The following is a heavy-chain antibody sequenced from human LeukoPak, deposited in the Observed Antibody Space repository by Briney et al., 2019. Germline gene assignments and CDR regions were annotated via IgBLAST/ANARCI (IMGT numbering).Heavy chain of an antibody. CDR2: INPSGGTT. Sequence: ASVKVSCKASGYTFTSYYMHWVRQAPGQGLEWMGIINPSGGTTNYAQKFQGRVTMTRDTSTSTVYMELSSLRSEDTAVYYCARDEYPSYCSSTSCTHWFDSCGQGTLVTVSS. CDR1: GYTFTSYY. D-gene: IGHD2-2*01. V-gene: IGHV1-46*01. CDR3: ARDEYPSYCSSTSCTHWFDS. J-gene: IGHJ5*01.